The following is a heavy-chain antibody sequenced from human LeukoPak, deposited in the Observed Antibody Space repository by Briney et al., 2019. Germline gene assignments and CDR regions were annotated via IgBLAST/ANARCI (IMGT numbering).Heavy chain of an antibody. J-gene: IGHJ4*02. Sequence: PGGSLRLSCAASGFTFNNYGLIWVRQAPGKGLEWVSAISNDGGGRTYEDFVKGRFTISRDNSKNTLYLQMDSLRADDTALYYCAKGSSGYFFDLWGQGTLVTVSS. CDR2: ISNDGGGR. CDR1: GFTFNNYG. CDR3: AKGSSGYFFDL. V-gene: IGHV3-23*01. D-gene: IGHD3-22*01.